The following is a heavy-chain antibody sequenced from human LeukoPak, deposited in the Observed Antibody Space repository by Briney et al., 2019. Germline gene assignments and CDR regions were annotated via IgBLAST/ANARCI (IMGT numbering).Heavy chain of an antibody. Sequence: GGSLRLSCAASGFTFSSYEMNWVRQAPGKGLEWVSYISSSGCTIYYADSVKGRFTISRDNAKNPLYLQMNSLRAEDTAVYYCARTYYYDSSGYPDYWGQGTLVTVSS. CDR2: ISSSGCTI. V-gene: IGHV3-48*03. J-gene: IGHJ4*02. CDR3: ARTYYYDSSGYPDY. CDR1: GFTFSSYE. D-gene: IGHD3-22*01.